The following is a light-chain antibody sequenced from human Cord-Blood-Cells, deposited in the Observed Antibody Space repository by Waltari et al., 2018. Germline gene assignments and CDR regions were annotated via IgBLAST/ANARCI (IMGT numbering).Light chain of an antibody. CDR3: QQYGSSRWT. CDR1: QSVSSSY. V-gene: IGKV3-20*01. CDR2: GAS. J-gene: IGKJ1*01. Sequence: EIVLTQSPGTLSLSPGERATLSCRASQSVSSSYLAWYQQKPGQAPRLLIYGASSRATGIPDRFSGSGSGPDFTLPISRLEPEDVAVYYRQQYGSSRWTFGQGTKVEIK.